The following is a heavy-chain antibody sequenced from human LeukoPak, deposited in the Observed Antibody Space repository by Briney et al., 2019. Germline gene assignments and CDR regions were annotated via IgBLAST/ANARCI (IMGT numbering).Heavy chain of an antibody. J-gene: IGHJ3*02. D-gene: IGHD2-2*03. Sequence: GGSLRLSCAASGFTFSSYAMHWVRQAPGKGLEWVAVISYDGSNKYYADSVKGRFTISRDNSKNTLYLQMNSLRAEDTAVYYCAKGVDLDIVVVPAHGPGAFDIWGQGTMVTVSS. V-gene: IGHV3-30-3*01. CDR2: ISYDGSNK. CDR3: AKGVDLDIVVVPAHGPGAFDI. CDR1: GFTFSSYA.